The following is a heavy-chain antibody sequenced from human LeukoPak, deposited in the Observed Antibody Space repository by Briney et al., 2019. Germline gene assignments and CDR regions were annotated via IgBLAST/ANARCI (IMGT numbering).Heavy chain of an antibody. CDR3: ARSLAYYYDSSGSPFDP. CDR1: GGSISSSSYY. D-gene: IGHD3-22*01. CDR2: IYYSGST. V-gene: IGHV4-39*07. Sequence: SETLSLTCTVSGGSISSSSYYWGWIRQPPGKGLEWIGSIYYSGSTYYNPSLKSRVTISVDRSKNQFSLKLSSVTAADTAVYYCARSLAYYYDSSGSPFDPWGQGTLVTVSS. J-gene: IGHJ5*02.